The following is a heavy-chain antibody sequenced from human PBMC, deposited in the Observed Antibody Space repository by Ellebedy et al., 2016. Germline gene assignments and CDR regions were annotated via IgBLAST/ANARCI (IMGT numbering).Heavy chain of an antibody. D-gene: IGHD3-10*01. CDR3: ARYGLSGTFDL. J-gene: IGHJ4*02. CDR2: IRNDESEK. Sequence: GGSLRLSCAASGFTFSNYWMAWVRQAPGKGLEWVANIRNDESEKYFVDSVKGRFTISRDNAKNSVYLQMSSLRAEDMAVYYCARYGLSGTFDLWGQGTPVTVSS. CDR1: GFTFSNYW. V-gene: IGHV3-7*03.